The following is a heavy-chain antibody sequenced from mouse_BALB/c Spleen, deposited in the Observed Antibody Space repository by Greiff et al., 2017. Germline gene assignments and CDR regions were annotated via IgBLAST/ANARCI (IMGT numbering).Heavy chain of an antibody. J-gene: IGHJ2*01. CDR3: ARDNYYGSSYYFDY. V-gene: IGHV2-6-7*01. D-gene: IGHD1-1*01. CDR1: GFSLTGYG. CDR2: IWGDGST. Sequence: QVQLKESGPGLVAPSQSLSITCTVSGFSLTGYGVNWVRQPPGKGLEWLGMIWGDGSTDYNSALKSRLSISKDNSKSQVFLKMNSLQTDDTARYYCARDNYYGSSYYFDYWGQGTTRTVSS.